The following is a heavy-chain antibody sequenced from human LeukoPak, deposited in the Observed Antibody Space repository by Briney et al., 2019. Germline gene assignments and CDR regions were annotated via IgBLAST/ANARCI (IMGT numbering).Heavy chain of an antibody. D-gene: IGHD3-16*01. Sequence: GGSLRLSCAASGFPFTTYAMSWVRQAPGKGLEWVSAISGSDGRTHYADSVKGRFTTSRDNSKNTLCLQMSSLRADDTALCYCARLRNTMTSPRFDYWGQGTPVTVSS. CDR3: ARLRNTMTSPRFDY. J-gene: IGHJ4*02. CDR2: ISGSDGRT. CDR1: GFPFTTYA. V-gene: IGHV3-23*01.